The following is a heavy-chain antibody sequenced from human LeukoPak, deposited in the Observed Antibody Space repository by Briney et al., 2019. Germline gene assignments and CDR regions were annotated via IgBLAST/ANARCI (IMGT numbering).Heavy chain of an antibody. Sequence: GGSLRLSCAASGFTFNSYGMNWVRQAPGKGLEWVSYISSTSSYIYYADSVKGRFTISRDSAKNSLYVQMNSLRAEDTAVYHCARVQSTDYGDYWGQGTLVTVSS. CDR3: ARVQSTDYGDY. D-gene: IGHD4/OR15-4a*01. V-gene: IGHV3-21*01. J-gene: IGHJ4*02. CDR2: ISSTSSYI. CDR1: GFTFNSYG.